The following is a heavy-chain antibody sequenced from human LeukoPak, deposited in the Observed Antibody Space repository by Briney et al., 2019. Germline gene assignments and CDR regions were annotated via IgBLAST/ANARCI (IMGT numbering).Heavy chain of an antibody. CDR1: GFTFSSYE. CDR3: ARDSGRGGYSYGPRDY. V-gene: IGHV3-48*03. CDR2: ISSSGSTI. Sequence: PGGSLRLSCAASGFTFSSYEMNWVRQAPGKGLEWVSYISSSGSTIYYADSVKGRFTISRDNAKNSLYLRMNSLRAEDTAVYYCARDSGRGGYSYGPRDYWGQGTLVTVSS. D-gene: IGHD5-18*01. J-gene: IGHJ4*02.